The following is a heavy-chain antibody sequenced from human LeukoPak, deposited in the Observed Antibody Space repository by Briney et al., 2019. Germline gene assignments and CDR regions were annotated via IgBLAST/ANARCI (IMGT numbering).Heavy chain of an antibody. D-gene: IGHD3-10*01. CDR2: ISFSGSSI. Sequence: GGSLRLSCAASGFTFSTYSLTWVRQAPGKGLEWVSYISFSGSSIDYADSLKGRFTISRDNSRNTLYLQMNSLRAEDTAIYYCAKDPMVRGATYDSWGQGTLVIVSS. CDR3: AKDPMVRGATYDS. CDR1: GFTFSTYS. J-gene: IGHJ4*02. V-gene: IGHV3-21*04.